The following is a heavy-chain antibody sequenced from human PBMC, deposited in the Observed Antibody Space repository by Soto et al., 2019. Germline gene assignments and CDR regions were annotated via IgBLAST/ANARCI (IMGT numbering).Heavy chain of an antibody. J-gene: IGHJ6*02. D-gene: IGHD3-10*01. CDR3: CSPGVRGSAEKYYYYYGMDV. CDR2: ISGSGGST. V-gene: IGHV3-23*01. Sequence: TGGSLRLSCAASGSTFSSYAMSWVRQAPGKGLEWVSAISGSGGSTYYADSVKGRFTISRDNSKNTLYLQMNSLRAEDTAVYYCCSPGVRGSAEKYYYYYGMDVWGQGTTVTVSS. CDR1: GSTFSSYA.